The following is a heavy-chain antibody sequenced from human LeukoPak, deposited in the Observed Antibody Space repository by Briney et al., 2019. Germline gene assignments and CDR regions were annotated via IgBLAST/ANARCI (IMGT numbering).Heavy chain of an antibody. J-gene: IGHJ4*02. CDR1: GFTFSSYE. D-gene: IGHD2-2*01. V-gene: IGHV3-48*03. Sequence: GGSLRLSCAASGFTFSSYEMNWVRQAPGKGLEGVSYISSSGSTIYYADSVKGRFTISRDNAKNSLYLQMNSLRAEDTAVYYCARDMDPTLSYYFDYWGQGTLVTVSS. CDR2: ISSSGSTI. CDR3: ARDMDPTLSYYFDY.